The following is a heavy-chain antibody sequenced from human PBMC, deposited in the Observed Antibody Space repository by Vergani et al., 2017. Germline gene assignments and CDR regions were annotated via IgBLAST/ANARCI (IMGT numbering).Heavy chain of an antibody. V-gene: IGHV1-3*01. J-gene: IGHJ4*02. Sequence: QVQLVQSGAEVKKPGASVKVSCKASGYTFTSYAMHWVRQAPGQRLEWMGWINAGNGNTGYAQNLQGRLTITRDTSVNTAYMELSSLTSEDMAVYYCVRARRTCTYDHCPRYYYDLWGQGTLVTVSS. D-gene: IGHD2-8*01. CDR3: VRARRTCTYDHCPRYYYDL. CDR2: INAGNGNT. CDR1: GYTFTSYA.